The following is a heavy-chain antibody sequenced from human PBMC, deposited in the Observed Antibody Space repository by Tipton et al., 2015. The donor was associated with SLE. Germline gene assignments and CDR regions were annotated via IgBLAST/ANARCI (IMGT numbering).Heavy chain of an antibody. V-gene: IGHV4-4*07. D-gene: IGHD3-16*01. CDR2: IYTSGST. Sequence: TLSLTCTVSGGSISSYYWSWIRQPAGKGLEWIGRIYTSGSTNYNPSLKSRVTISVDTSKNQFSLKLSSVTAADTAVYYCARGLGGVTLHWFDPWGQGTLVTVSS. J-gene: IGHJ5*02. CDR1: GGSISSYY. CDR3: ARGLGGVTLHWFDP.